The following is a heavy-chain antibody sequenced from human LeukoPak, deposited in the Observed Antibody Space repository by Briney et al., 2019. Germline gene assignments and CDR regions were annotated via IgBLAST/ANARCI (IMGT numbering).Heavy chain of an antibody. D-gene: IGHD2-15*01. CDR1: GYTFTSYA. Sequence: ASVRVSCKASGYTFTSYAMHWVRQAPGQRLEWMGWINAGNGNTKYSQKFQGGVTITRDTSASTAYMELSSLRSEDTAVYYCARDRYCSGGSCYAPAGWFDPWGQGTLVTVSS. J-gene: IGHJ5*02. V-gene: IGHV1-3*01. CDR3: ARDRYCSGGSCYAPAGWFDP. CDR2: INAGNGNT.